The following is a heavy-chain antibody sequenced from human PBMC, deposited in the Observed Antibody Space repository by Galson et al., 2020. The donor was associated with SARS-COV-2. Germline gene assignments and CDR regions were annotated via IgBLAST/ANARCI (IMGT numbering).Heavy chain of an antibody. J-gene: IGHJ4*02. CDR3: AKDEGDDYGDYGPFDY. V-gene: IGHV3-30*18. Sequence: SLRLSCAASGFTFSSYGMHWVRQAPGKGLEWVAVISYDGSNKYYADSVKGRFTISRDNSKNTLYLQMNSLRAEDTAVYYCAKDEGDDYGDYGPFDYWGQGTLVTVSS. D-gene: IGHD4-17*01. CDR1: GFTFSSYG. CDR2: ISYDGSNK.